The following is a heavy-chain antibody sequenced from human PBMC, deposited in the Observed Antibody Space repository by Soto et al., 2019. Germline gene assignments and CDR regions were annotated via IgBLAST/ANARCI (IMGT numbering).Heavy chain of an antibody. CDR2: TSYDGNNE. CDR1: GFTFSNYA. D-gene: IGHD2-21*02. V-gene: IGHV3-30*18. J-gene: IGHJ4*02. Sequence: GGSLRLSCAASGFTFSNYAMHWVRQAPGKGLEWVALTSYDGNNEYYTDSVKGRFTISRDNSKNTLFLQMNSPRPEDTAVYYCAKDKGFYDCATSYFYYCGQGALVTVSS. CDR3: AKDKGFYDCATSYFYY.